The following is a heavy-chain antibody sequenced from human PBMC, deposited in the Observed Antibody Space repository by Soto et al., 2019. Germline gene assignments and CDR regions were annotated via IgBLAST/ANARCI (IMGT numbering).Heavy chain of an antibody. D-gene: IGHD6-13*01. Sequence: ASVKVSCKASGYTFTSYGISWVRQAPGQGLEWMGWISAYNGNTNYAQKLQGRVTMTTDTSTXXAXMGXXXLKSEDPAVYYXAREVDQPAASSWFDPWGQGTLVTVSS. CDR2: ISAYNGNT. V-gene: IGHV1-18*01. J-gene: IGHJ5*02. CDR3: AREVDQPAASSWFDP. CDR1: GYTFTSYG.